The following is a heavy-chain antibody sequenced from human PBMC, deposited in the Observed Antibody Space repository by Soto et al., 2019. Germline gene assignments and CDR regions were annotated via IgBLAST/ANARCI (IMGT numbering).Heavy chain of an antibody. D-gene: IGHD5-12*01. Sequence: SETLSLTCNVSGGSISSSGYHWGWIRQPPGKGLEWIGSISYSGTTYYNPSLKSRVTISVDTSKNHFSLNLSSVTAADTAVYYCAINGRGYSGYDYDYWCQGPLVTLSS. CDR3: AINGRGYSGYDYDY. CDR2: ISYSGTT. J-gene: IGHJ4*02. CDR1: GGSISSSGYH. V-gene: IGHV4-39*01.